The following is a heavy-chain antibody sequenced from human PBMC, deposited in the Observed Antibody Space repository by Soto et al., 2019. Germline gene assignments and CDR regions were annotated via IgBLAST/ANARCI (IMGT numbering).Heavy chain of an antibody. CDR3: ARVPDV. CDR2: IYHNGSP. J-gene: IGHJ6*02. V-gene: IGHV4-30-2*01. CDR1: GGYMGSGGYS. Sequence: SETLSLTCAVSGGYMGSGGYSWSWIRQPPGKGLEWIGYIYHNGSPYYNPSLKSRVTISVDRSKNQFSLKLSSVTAADTAVYYCARVPDVWGQGTTVTVSS.